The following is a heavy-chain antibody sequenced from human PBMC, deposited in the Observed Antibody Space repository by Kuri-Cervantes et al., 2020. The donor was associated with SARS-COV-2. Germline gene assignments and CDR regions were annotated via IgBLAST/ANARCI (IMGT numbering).Heavy chain of an antibody. CDR1: GVSISNGSYY. CDR3: ARDVVHTYGWRAFDY. Sequence: LRLSCTVSGVSISNGSYYWSWIRQPAGKGLEWIGRFYTTERINYNPFLKSRVTISVDTSKNQFSLRLTSVTAADTAVYYCARDVVHTYGWRAFDYWGQGSLVTVSS. J-gene: IGHJ4*02. V-gene: IGHV4-61*02. D-gene: IGHD5-18*01. CDR2: FYTTERI.